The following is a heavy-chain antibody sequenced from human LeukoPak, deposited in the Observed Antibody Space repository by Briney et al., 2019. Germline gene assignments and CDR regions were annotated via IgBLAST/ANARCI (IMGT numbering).Heavy chain of an antibody. D-gene: IGHD3-10*01. J-gene: IGHJ4*02. Sequence: PSQTLSLTCTVSGGSISSGGYFWSWIRQHPGKDLEWIGYIYYTGSTYYNPSLKSRVAMSLDTSKNQFSLKLSSVTAADTAVYYCARGSTLIRGFDYWGQGTLVTVSS. V-gene: IGHV4-31*03. CDR3: ARGSTLIRGFDY. CDR2: IYYTGST. CDR1: GGSISSGGYF.